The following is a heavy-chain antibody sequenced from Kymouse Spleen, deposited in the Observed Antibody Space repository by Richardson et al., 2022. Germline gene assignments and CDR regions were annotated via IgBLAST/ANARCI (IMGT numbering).Heavy chain of an antibody. D-gene: IGHD3-3*01. J-gene: IGHJ4*02. V-gene: IGHV3-9*01. CDR3: AKDSLPITIFGVVIIPSFDY. Sequence: EVQLVESGGGLVQPGRSLRLSCAASGFTFDDYAMHWVRQAPGKGLEWVSGISWNSGSIGYADSVKGRFTISRDNAKNSLYLQMNSLRAEDTALYYCAKDSLPITIFGVVIIPSFDYWGQGTLVTVSS. CDR1: GFTFDDYA. CDR2: ISWNSGSI.